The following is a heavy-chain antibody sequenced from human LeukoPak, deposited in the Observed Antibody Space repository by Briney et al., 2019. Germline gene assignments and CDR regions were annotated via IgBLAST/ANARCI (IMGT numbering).Heavy chain of an antibody. Sequence: SEALSLTCSVSGVSITSGSYYWGWIRQSAGKGLEWIGRVHSSGDIYHNAAFRSRAAVSGDASKNQFSLQLNSVTAADTAVYYCARGASPKDAVFFDYWGQGALITVSS. CDR3: ARGASPKDAVFFDY. CDR2: VHSSGDI. D-gene: IGHD3-16*01. J-gene: IGHJ4*02. V-gene: IGHV4-61*02. CDR1: GVSITSGSYY.